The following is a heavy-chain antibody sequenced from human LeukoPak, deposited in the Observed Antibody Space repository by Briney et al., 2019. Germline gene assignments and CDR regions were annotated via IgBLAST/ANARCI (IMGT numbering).Heavy chain of an antibody. D-gene: IGHD2-15*01. Sequence: PSETLSLTCTVSVVSIGSYYWSWIRKPPWKGLEWVGYIYYSGSTNYNPSLKSRVTISVDTSKNQFSLKLSSVTAADTAVYYCARGSVVVAATGWFDPWGQGTLVTVSS. V-gene: IGHV4-59*01. J-gene: IGHJ5*02. CDR2: IYYSGST. CDR3: ARGSVVVAATGWFDP. CDR1: VVSIGSYY.